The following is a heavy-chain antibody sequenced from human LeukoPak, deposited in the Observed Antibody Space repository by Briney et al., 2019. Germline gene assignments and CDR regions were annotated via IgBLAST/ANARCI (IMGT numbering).Heavy chain of an antibody. D-gene: IGHD6-13*01. CDR1: GFTFSSYA. V-gene: IGHV3-23*01. Sequence: GGSLRLSCAASGFTFSSYAMSWVRQAPGKGLEWVSAISGSGGSTYYADSEKGRFTISRDNSKNTLYLQMNSLRAEDTAVYYCASAADYYYYGMDVWGKGTTVTVSS. CDR3: ASAADYYYYGMDV. J-gene: IGHJ6*04. CDR2: ISGSGGST.